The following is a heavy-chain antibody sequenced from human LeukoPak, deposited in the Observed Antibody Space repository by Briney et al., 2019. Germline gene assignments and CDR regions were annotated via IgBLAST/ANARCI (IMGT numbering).Heavy chain of an antibody. CDR2: INYSGST. D-gene: IGHD2-2*01. J-gene: IGHJ6*03. V-gene: IGHV4-39*01. CDR3: ARLGYCSSSSCQEGYYYYYMDV. CDR1: GGSISSSSYY. Sequence: SETLSLTCTVSGGSISSSSYYWGWIRQPPGKGLEWIGSINYSGSTYYNPSLKSRVTLSVDTSKNQFSLKLTSVTAADTAVYYCARLGYCSSSSCQEGYYYYYMDVWGKGTTVTVSS.